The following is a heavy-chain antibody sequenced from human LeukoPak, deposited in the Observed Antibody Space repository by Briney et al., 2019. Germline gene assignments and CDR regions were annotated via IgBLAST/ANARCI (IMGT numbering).Heavy chain of an antibody. Sequence: GGSLRLSCAASGFSISNYWMSWVRQAPGKGLEWVANIKDDGSDKYYVDSVKGRFTISRDNAKNSLYLQMNSLRVGDTAVYYCARDQSSRPLGYWGQGTLVTVFS. V-gene: IGHV3-7*01. CDR1: GFSISNYW. CDR3: ARDQSSRPLGY. D-gene: IGHD3-16*01. CDR2: IKDDGSDK. J-gene: IGHJ4*02.